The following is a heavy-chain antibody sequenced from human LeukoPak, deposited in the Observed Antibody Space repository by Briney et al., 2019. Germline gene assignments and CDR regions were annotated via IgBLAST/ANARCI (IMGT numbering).Heavy chain of an antibody. D-gene: IGHD6-19*01. Sequence: ASVKVSCKASGYTFTGYYMHWVRQAPGQGLEWMGWINPNSGDTNYAQKFQGRVTMARDTSISTAYMELSRLRSDDTAVYYCAKDGSSGWFGYDDWGQGTLVTVSS. J-gene: IGHJ4*02. V-gene: IGHV1-2*02. CDR3: AKDGSSGWFGYDD. CDR1: GYTFTGYY. CDR2: INPNSGDT.